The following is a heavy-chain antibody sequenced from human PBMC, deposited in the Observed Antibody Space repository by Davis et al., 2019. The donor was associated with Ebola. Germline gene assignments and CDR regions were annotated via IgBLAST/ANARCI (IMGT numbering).Heavy chain of an antibody. CDR2: IYYSGST. D-gene: IGHD2-15*01. J-gene: IGHJ4*02. Sequence: PSETLSLTCTVSGGSISSGGYYWSWIRQHPGKGLEWIGYIYYSGSTYYNPSLKSRVTISVDTSKNQFSLKLSSVTAADTAVYYCASRIRRGRGVDYWGQGTLVTVSS. CDR1: GGSISSGGYY. V-gene: IGHV4-31*03. CDR3: ASRIRRGRGVDY.